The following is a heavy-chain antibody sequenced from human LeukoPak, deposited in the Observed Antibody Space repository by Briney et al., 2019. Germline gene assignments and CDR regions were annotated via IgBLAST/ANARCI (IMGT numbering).Heavy chain of an antibody. V-gene: IGHV4-30-2*01. J-gene: IGHJ3*02. D-gene: IGHD2-2*01. CDR2: IYHSGST. CDR1: GDSITGGHY. CDR3: ARALVPAAIAFDI. Sequence: SETLSLTCTVSGDSITGGHYWSWIRQPPGKGLEWIGYIYHSGSTYYNPSLKSRVTISVDRSKNQFSLKLSSVTAADTAVYYCARALVPAAIAFDIWGQGTMVTVSS.